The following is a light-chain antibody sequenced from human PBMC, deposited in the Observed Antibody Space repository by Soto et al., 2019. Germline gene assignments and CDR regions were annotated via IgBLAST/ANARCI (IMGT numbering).Light chain of an antibody. J-gene: IGKJ4*01. CDR2: AAS. CDR1: RSVGTF. Sequence: DIQMTQSPSSLSASVGDRVAITCRTSRSVGTFLNWYQQKPGQAPKLLIYAASNLQSGVPSRFGGSGSGTDFTLTIRSLQLEDFATYYCQQSYNSLSVTFGEGTKVEIK. CDR3: QQSYNSLSVT. V-gene: IGKV1-39*01.